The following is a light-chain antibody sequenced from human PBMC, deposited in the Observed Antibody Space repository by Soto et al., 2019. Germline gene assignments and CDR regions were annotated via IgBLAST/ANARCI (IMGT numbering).Light chain of an antibody. CDR2: DVS. V-gene: IGLV2-14*03. Sequence: QSVLTQPASVSGSPGQSITISCTGTSSDVGGYNYVSWYQRHPGKAPKLIIYDVSNRPSGVSNRFSGSKSGNTASLTISGLQPEDEADYYCSSYTTSNTRQIVFGTGTKVTVL. J-gene: IGLJ1*01. CDR1: SSDVGGYNY. CDR3: SSYTTSNTRQIV.